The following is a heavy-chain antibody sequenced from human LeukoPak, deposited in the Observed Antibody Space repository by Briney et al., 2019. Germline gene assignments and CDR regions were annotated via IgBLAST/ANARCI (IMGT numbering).Heavy chain of an antibody. J-gene: IGHJ4*02. D-gene: IGHD6-19*01. V-gene: IGHV3-23*01. CDR3: AKRVSGWYLVDY. CDR1: GFSLSSYA. CDR2: ITGSGSST. Sequence: GGSLRLSCAASGFSLSSYAMSWVRQAPGKGLEWVSAITGSGSSTFYADAVKGRFTISKDNSKNTLYLQMNSLRAEDTAVYYCAKRVSGWYLVDYWGQGALATVSS.